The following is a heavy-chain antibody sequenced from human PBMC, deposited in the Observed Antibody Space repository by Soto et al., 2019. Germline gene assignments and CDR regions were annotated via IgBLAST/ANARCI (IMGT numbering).Heavy chain of an antibody. CDR1: GGSFSGYY. CDR3: ARVFFSVVTPNSFYS. CDR2: INHSGST. Sequence: PSETLSLTCAVYGGSFSGYYWSWIRQPPGKGLEWIGEINHSGSTNYNPSLKSRVTISVDTPKNQFSLKLSYVTAADTAVYYCARVFFSVVTPNSFYSWGQGTLVTVSS. V-gene: IGHV4-34*01. D-gene: IGHD3-3*01. J-gene: IGHJ5*01.